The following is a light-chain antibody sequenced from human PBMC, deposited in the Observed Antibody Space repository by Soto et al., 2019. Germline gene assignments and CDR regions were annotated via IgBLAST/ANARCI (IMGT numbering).Light chain of an antibody. V-gene: IGKV1-27*01. CDR3: QKYNSAPRT. J-gene: IGKJ1*01. CDR1: QGISNY. CDR2: AAS. Sequence: DIQMTQSPSSLSASVGDRVTITCRASQGISNYLAWYQQKPGKVPKLLIYAASTLQSGVPSRFSGSGSGTDFTFTINSLQPEDVASYYCQKYNSAPRTLGQGTKVEIK.